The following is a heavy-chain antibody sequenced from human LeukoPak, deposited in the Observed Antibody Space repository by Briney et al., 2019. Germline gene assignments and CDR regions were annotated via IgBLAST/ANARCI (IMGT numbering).Heavy chain of an antibody. CDR2: INPNNGGT. CDR3: TRGRLTAGPAAAGYLFEY. D-gene: IGHD6-13*01. V-gene: IGHV1-2*02. CDR1: GYTFTDYY. Sequence: GASVKVSCKSSGYTFTDYYMHWVRQAPAQGPEWMAWINPNNGGTNYAQKVQGRVTMTRDTSISTAYMELSRLRSDDTAVYYCTRGRLTAGPAAAGYLFEYWGQGTLVTVSS. J-gene: IGHJ4*02.